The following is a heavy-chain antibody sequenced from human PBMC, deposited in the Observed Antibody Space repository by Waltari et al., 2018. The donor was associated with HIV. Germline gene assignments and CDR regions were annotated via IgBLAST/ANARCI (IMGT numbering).Heavy chain of an antibody. V-gene: IGHV4-39*01. CDR1: GGSISSSSYY. J-gene: IGHJ6*02. Sequence: QLQLQESGPGLVKPSETLSLTCTVSGGSISSSSYYWGWIRQPPGKGLEWIGSIYYSGSTYYNPSLKIRVTISVDTSRNQFSLKLSSVTAADTAVYYCARPIVVGALGYGMDVWGQGTTVTVSS. CDR3: ARPIVVGALGYGMDV. D-gene: IGHD2-2*01. CDR2: IYYSGST.